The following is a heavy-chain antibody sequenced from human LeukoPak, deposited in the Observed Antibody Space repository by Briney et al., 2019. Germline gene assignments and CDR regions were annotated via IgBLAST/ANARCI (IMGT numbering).Heavy chain of an antibody. CDR1: GGSISSGSYY. J-gene: IGHJ4*02. D-gene: IGHD1-26*01. Sequence: SQTLSLTCTVSGGSISSGSYYWSRIRQPARKGLEWIGRIYTSGSTNYNPSLKSRVTISVDTSKNQFSLKLSSVTAADTAVYYCARALRGSYFMDYWGQGTLLTVSS. CDR3: ARALRGSYFMDY. CDR2: IYTSGST. V-gene: IGHV4-61*02.